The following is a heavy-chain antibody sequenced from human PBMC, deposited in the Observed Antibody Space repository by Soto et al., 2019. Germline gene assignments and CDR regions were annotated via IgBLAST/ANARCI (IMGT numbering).Heavy chain of an antibody. J-gene: IGHJ4*02. Sequence: GGSLRLSCAASGFTFSSYAMSWVRQAPGKGLEWVSAISGSGGSTYYADSVQGRFTISRDNAKNLVYLQMTSLRDEDTAVYYCARSVEGHFDYWGQGALVTVPQ. V-gene: IGHV3-23*01. CDR3: ARSVEGHFDY. CDR1: GFTFSSYA. D-gene: IGHD6-19*01. CDR2: ISGSGGST.